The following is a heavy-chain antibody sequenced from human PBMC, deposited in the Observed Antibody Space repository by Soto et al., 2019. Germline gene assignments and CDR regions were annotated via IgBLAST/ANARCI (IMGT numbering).Heavy chain of an antibody. CDR1: GFTFSSYS. CDR3: EGATSEWSDYYGMDV. Sequence: PGGSLRLSCAASGFTFSSYSMNWVRQAPGKGREWVSSISSSSSYRYNADSVTGRGTISRDKDKTSLYLQMNSLRVEDTAVYYCEGATSEWSDYYGMDVWGQGTTVTVSS. D-gene: IGHD3-3*01. V-gene: IGHV3-21*01. J-gene: IGHJ6*02. CDR2: ISSSSSYR.